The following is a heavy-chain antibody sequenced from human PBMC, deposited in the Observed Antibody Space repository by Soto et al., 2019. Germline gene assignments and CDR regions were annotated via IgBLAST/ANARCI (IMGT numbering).Heavy chain of an antibody. V-gene: IGHV3-21*01. CDR1: RFTFNTYT. CDR2: ISGSGNYI. Sequence: VQLVESGGGLVKPGGSLRLSCAASRFTFNTYTMDWVRRSPGKGLEWVSSISGSGNYIYHADSVKGRFSISRDNAKNSLFLQMNSLRAEDTAVYYCVRNKGGCSSTSCHSYGMDVWGQGTTVTVSS. D-gene: IGHD2-2*01. J-gene: IGHJ6*02. CDR3: VRNKGGCSSTSCHSYGMDV.